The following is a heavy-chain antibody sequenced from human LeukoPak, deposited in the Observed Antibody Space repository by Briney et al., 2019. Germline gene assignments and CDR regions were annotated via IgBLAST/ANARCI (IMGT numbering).Heavy chain of an antibody. V-gene: IGHV1-2*02. CDR2: INSNSGGT. Sequence: ASVKVSCKASGYTFTAYYMHLVRQAPGQGLEWMGWINSNSGGTKYTQKFQGRVTMTWDTSISTAYMELSRLRSDDTAVYYCARALGLSFGLDVWGQGTTVTVSS. CDR3: ARALGLSFGLDV. J-gene: IGHJ6*02. CDR1: GYTFTAYY. D-gene: IGHD3-10*01.